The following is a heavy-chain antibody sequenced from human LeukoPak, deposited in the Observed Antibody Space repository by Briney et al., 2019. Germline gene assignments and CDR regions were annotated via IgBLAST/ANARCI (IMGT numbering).Heavy chain of an antibody. Sequence: GGSLRLSCAASGFTFSSYEMNWVRRATGKGLEWVSYISSSGSTIYYADSVKGRFTISRDNAKNSLYLQMNSLRAEDTAVYYCARVSIAFYYGMDVWGQGTTVTVSS. D-gene: IGHD6-6*01. CDR2: ISSSGSTI. J-gene: IGHJ6*02. CDR1: GFTFSSYE. CDR3: ARVSIAFYYGMDV. V-gene: IGHV3-48*03.